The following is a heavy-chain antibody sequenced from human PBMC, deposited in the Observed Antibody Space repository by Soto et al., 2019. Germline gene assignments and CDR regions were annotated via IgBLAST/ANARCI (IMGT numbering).Heavy chain of an antibody. D-gene: IGHD1-1*01. V-gene: IGHV4-39*01. CDR1: GGSISSSSYY. Sequence: QLQLQESGPGLVKPSETLSLTCTVSGGSISSSSYYWGWIRQPPGKGLEWIGSIYYSGSTYYNPSLKSRVTISVDTSKNQFSLKLSSVTAADTAVYYCARQRLGQLERGGGWFDPWGQGTLVTVSS. CDR2: IYYSGST. J-gene: IGHJ5*02. CDR3: ARQRLGQLERGGGWFDP.